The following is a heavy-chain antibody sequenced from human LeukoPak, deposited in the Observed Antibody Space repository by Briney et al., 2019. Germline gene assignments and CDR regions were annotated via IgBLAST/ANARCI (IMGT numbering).Heavy chain of an antibody. CDR3: AKGGVSNWSCGYFDY. V-gene: IGHV3-23*01. Sequence: GGSLRLSCAASGFTFSSFAINWVRQAPGKGLEWVSVITGSGSGADYADSVKGRFTISRDNSKNTLFLQMNSLRAEDTAVYYCAKGGVSNWSCGYFDYWGQGTLVTVSS. CDR1: GFTFSSFA. CDR2: ITGSGSGA. J-gene: IGHJ4*02. D-gene: IGHD1-20*01.